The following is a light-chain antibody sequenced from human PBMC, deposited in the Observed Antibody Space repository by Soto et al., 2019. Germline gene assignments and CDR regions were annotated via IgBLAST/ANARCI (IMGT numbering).Light chain of an antibody. J-gene: IGLJ1*01. V-gene: IGLV2-14*03. CDR1: SSDVGAYDY. CDR2: EVS. Sequence: QSALTQPASVSGSPGQSIAISCIGTSSDVGAYDYVSWYQQHPDRAPQLMIYEVSNRPSGVSNRFSGSKSVNTATLTISGLQAEDEADYYCSSYTSSSTRVFGTGTKLTVL. CDR3: SSYTSSSTRV.